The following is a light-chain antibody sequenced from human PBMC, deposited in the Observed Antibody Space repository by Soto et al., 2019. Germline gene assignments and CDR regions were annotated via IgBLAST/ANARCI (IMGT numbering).Light chain of an antibody. Sequence: EIGFTQSPGTLSLSPGERATLSWRVSQSLSNSELAWYQQKPGQAPRLLIYGASSRATGMPDRFSGSGSGTDFSLTISRLGPEDFAVYYCQQYGSSPGTFGQGTKVDIK. CDR3: QQYGSSPGT. CDR1: QSLSNSE. CDR2: GAS. J-gene: IGKJ1*01. V-gene: IGKV3-20*01.